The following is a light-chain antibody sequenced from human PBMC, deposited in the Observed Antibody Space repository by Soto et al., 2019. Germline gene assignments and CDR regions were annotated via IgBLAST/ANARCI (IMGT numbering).Light chain of an antibody. Sequence: EIVLTQSPATLSLSPGERVTLSCRASQSVSTFVAWYQHKPGQAPRPLIYDTFKRATGVPDRFSGGGSGTDFTLTISSLEPEDFAVYYCQQRTRWPMPFDQGTRLELK. V-gene: IGKV3-11*01. CDR3: QQRTRWPMP. CDR1: QSVSTF. CDR2: DTF. J-gene: IGKJ5*01.